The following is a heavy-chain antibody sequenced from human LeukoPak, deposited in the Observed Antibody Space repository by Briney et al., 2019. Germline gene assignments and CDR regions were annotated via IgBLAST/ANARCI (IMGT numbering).Heavy chain of an antibody. CDR2: IYTSGST. V-gene: IGHV4-61*02. D-gene: IGHD6-13*01. CDR3: ARGTTIAATD. CDR1: GGSIGSGSYY. J-gene: IGHJ4*02. Sequence: SETLSLTCTVSGGSIGSGSYYWSWIRQPAGKGLEWIGRIYTSGSTNYNPSLKSRVTISVDTSKNQFSLKLSSVTAADTAVYYCARGTTIAATDWGQGTLVTVSS.